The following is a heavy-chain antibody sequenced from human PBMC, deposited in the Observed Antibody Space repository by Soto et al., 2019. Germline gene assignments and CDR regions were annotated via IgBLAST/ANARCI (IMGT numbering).Heavy chain of an antibody. Sequence: PCGFLRFSCAACGFTVSSYWMSWVRQAPGKGLELVTNIKQDGSEKYYVDSVKGRFTISRDNAKNSLSLQMNSLRGEDTAVYYCARGQGQATNYYDSSGYYYVYCGQGTLVTVSS. V-gene: IGHV3-7*03. CDR1: GFTVSSYW. CDR3: ARGQGQATNYYDSSGYYYVY. D-gene: IGHD3-22*01. CDR2: IKQDGSEK. J-gene: IGHJ4*02.